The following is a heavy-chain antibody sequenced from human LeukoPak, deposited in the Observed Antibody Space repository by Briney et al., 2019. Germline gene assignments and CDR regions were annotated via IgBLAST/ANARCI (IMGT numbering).Heavy chain of an antibody. CDR2: INSDGSST. Sequence: GGSLRLSCAASGFTFSSYWMHWVRQAPGKGLVWVSRINSDGSSTTYADSVKGRFTISRNNAKNTLYLQMNSLRAEDTAVYYCTREIVAAGKSLTYWGQGSLITVSS. V-gene: IGHV3-74*01. CDR3: TREIVAAGKSLTY. J-gene: IGHJ4*02. CDR1: GFTFSSYW. D-gene: IGHD6-13*01.